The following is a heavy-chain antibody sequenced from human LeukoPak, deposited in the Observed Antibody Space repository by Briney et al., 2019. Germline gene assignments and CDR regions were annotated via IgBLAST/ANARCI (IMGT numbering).Heavy chain of an antibody. D-gene: IGHD1-26*01. CDR1: GGSISSSNW. CDR3: ATNQAWELPYPSYYYGMDV. J-gene: IGHJ6*02. Sequence: PSGTLSLTCAVSGGSISSSNWWSWVRQPPGKGLEWIGEIYHSGSTNYNPSLKSRVTISVDTSKNQFSLKLSSVTAADTAVYYCATNQAWELPYPSYYYGMDVWGQGTTVTVSS. V-gene: IGHV4-4*02. CDR2: IYHSGST.